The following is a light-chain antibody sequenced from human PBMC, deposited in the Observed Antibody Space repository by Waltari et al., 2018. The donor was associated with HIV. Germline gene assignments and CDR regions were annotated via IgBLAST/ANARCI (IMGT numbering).Light chain of an antibody. CDR2: HVS. J-gene: IGLJ2*01. CDR3: CSYSSSGTVL. V-gene: IGLV2-14*03. CDR1: SNDVGGFNY. Sequence: HSVLTQPASMSGSLGQSITISCLVSSNDVGGFNYVSWYQQSPDKAPRPVIYHVSNRPSGVSGRFSGSKSGSAASLTISGLQPEDEADYYCCSYSSSGTVLFGGGTRLTVL.